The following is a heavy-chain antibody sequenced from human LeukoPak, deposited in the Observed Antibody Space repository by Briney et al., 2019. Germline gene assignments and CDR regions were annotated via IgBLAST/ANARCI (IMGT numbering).Heavy chain of an antibody. Sequence: ASVKVSCKASGYTFTSYGISWVRQAPGQGLEWMGWISAYNGNTNYAQKLQGRVTMTTDTSTSTDYMELRRLRSDNTAVYYWSRSERQYYYYYGMDVWGQGATVVVSS. CDR3: SRSERQYYYYYGMDV. D-gene: IGHD5-24*01. CDR1: GYTFTSYG. J-gene: IGHJ6*02. V-gene: IGHV1-18*01. CDR2: ISAYNGNT.